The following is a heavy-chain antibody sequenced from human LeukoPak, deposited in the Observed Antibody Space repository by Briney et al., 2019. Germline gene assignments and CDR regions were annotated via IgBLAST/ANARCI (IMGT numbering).Heavy chain of an antibody. V-gene: IGHV3-48*04. CDR1: GFTFSSYG. CDR3: ARAAGYYDSSGPHSFDY. CDR2: ISSSGSTI. J-gene: IGHJ4*02. Sequence: GGSLRLSCAASGFTFSSYGMNWVRQAPGKGLEWVSYISSSGSTIYYADSVKGRFTISRDNAKNSLYLQMNSLRAEDTAVYYCARAAGYYDSSGPHSFDYWGQGTLVTVSS. D-gene: IGHD3-22*01.